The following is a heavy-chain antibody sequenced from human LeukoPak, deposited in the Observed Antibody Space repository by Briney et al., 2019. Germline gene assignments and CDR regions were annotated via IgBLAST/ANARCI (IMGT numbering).Heavy chain of an antibody. J-gene: IGHJ6*03. CDR2: IYYSGST. D-gene: IGHD2-15*01. Sequence: SQTLSLTCTVSGGSISSGDYYWSWIRQPPGKGLEWIGYIYYSGSTNYNPSLKSRVTISVDTSKNQFSLKLSSVTAADTAVYYCARGARFCSGGSCYYYYYYMDVWGKGTTVTVSS. CDR1: GGSISSGDYY. CDR3: ARGARFCSGGSCYYYYYYMDV. V-gene: IGHV4-61*08.